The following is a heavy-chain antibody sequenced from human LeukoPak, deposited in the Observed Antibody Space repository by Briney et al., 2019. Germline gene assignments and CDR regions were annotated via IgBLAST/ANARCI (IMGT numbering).Heavy chain of an antibody. CDR2: INHSGST. V-gene: IGHV4-34*01. J-gene: IGHJ5*02. CDR3: ARGRYSSSWYWATWFDP. Sequence: PSETLSLTCAVYGGSFSGYYWSWIRQPPGKGLEWIGEINHSGSTNYNPSLKGRVTISVDTSKNQFSLKLSSVTAADTAVYYCARGRYSSSWYWATWFDPWGQGTLVTVSS. CDR1: GGSFSGYY. D-gene: IGHD6-13*01.